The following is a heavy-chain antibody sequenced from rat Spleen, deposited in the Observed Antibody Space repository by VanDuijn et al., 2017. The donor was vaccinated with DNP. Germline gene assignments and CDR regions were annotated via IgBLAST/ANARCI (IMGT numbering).Heavy chain of an antibody. CDR3: ARHEDYSSYIYGFAY. CDR2: ISTGGGIT. CDR1: GFTFSDYY. V-gene: IGHV5S13*01. Sequence: EVQLVESGGGLVQPGRSLKLSCAASGFTFSDYYMAWVRQAPAKGLEWVAYISTGGGITYYRDSVKGRFTISRDDAKNTQYLQMDSLRSEDTATYYCARHEDYSSYIYGFAYWGQGTLVTVSS. D-gene: IGHD1-2*01. J-gene: IGHJ3*01.